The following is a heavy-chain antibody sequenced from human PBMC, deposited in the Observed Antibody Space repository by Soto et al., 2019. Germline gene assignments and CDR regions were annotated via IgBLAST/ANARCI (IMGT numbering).Heavy chain of an antibody. CDR1: GFTFSNYN. CDR3: AREGALKPFSS. Sequence: GWSLRLSCVASGFTFSNYNMNWVRQAPGKGLEWVSHISGTSVYIHYADSVKGRFTISRDNAKNSVYLQMDSLRVEDTAVYYCAREGALKPFSSWGQGALVTVSS. V-gene: IGHV3-21*01. J-gene: IGHJ5*02. CDR2: ISGTSVYI.